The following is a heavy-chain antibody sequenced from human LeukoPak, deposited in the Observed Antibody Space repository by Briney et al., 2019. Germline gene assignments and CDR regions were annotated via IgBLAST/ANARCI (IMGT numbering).Heavy chain of an antibody. J-gene: IGHJ1*01. V-gene: IGHV3-7*04. Sequence: GGSLRLSCTTSGFMFKKYWMTWVRQAPGKGLEWVSNINEEAKERCYMDSVRGRFTISRDNAKSSLYLQMNNLRTEDTAVYYCARGNSDYREASEWGQGTLVTVSS. D-gene: IGHD4-17*01. CDR1: GFMFKKYW. CDR3: ARGNSDYREASE. CDR2: INEEAKER.